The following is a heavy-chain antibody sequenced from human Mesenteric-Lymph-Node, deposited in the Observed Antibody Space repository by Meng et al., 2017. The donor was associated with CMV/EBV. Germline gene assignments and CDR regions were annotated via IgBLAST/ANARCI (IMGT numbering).Heavy chain of an antibody. CDR1: GGSISSYY. Sequence: SEPLSLTCNVSGGSISSYYWSWIRQPPGKGLEWIGYIYCSGSTNYNPSLKSRVTISVDTSKNQFFLNMQSVTAAYTAVYYCTRGFPGGGHAVFSAYWGQGMLVTVSS. CDR2: IYCSGST. D-gene: IGHD3-16*01. V-gene: IGHV4-59*01. CDR3: TRGFPGGGHAVFSAY. J-gene: IGHJ4*02.